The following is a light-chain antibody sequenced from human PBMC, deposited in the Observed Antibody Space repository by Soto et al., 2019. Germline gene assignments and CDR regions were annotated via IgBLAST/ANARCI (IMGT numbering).Light chain of an antibody. J-gene: IGLJ3*02. CDR1: SGSIASNY. CDR3: QSYDSSNRV. V-gene: IGLV6-57*03. CDR2: EDN. Sequence: NFMLTQPHSVSESPGKMVTISCTRSSGSIASNYVQWYQQRPGSAPTTVIYEDNQRPSGVPDRFSGPIDSSSNSASLTISGLKTEDEADYYCQSYDSSNRVFGGGTKLTVL.